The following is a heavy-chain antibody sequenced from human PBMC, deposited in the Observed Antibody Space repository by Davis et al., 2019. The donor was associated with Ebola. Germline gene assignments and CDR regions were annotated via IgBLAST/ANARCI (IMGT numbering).Heavy chain of an antibody. Sequence: SETLSLTCTVPGGSISSYYWSWIRQPPGKGLEWIGYIYHSGSTNYNPSLKSRVTISVDTSKNQFSLKLSSVTAADTAVYYCARQATYNWNSVFDYWGQGTLVTVSS. D-gene: IGHD1-7*01. CDR2: IYHSGST. J-gene: IGHJ4*02. CDR1: GGSISSYY. V-gene: IGHV4-59*08. CDR3: ARQATYNWNSVFDY.